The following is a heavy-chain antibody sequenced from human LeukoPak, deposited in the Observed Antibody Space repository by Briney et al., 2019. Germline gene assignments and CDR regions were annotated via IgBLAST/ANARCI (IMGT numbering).Heavy chain of an antibody. D-gene: IGHD6-13*01. CDR3: ARGGIAAAKTYYYCYMDV. CDR2: ISAYNGNT. J-gene: IGHJ6*03. Sequence: ASVKVSCKASGYTFTSYGISWVRQAPGQGLEWMGWISAYNGNTNYAQKLQGRVTMTTDTSTSTAYMELRSLRSDDTAVYYCARGGIAAAKTYYYCYMDVWGKGTTVTVSS. CDR1: GYTFTSYG. V-gene: IGHV1-18*01.